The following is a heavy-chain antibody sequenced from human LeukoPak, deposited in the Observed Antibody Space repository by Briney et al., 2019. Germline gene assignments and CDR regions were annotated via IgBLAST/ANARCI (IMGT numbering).Heavy chain of an antibody. Sequence: EASVKVSCKASGGTFSSYAISWVRQAPGQGLEWMGGIIPIFGTANYAQKFQGRVTITADKSTSTAYMELSSLRSEDTAVYYCARSGGSANWFDPWGQGTLDTVSS. V-gene: IGHV1-69*06. D-gene: IGHD2-15*01. J-gene: IGHJ5*02. CDR2: IIPIFGTA. CDR1: GGTFSSYA. CDR3: ARSGGSANWFDP.